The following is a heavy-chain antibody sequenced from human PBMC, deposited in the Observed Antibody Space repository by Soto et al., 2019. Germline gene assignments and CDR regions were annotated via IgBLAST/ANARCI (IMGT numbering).Heavy chain of an antibody. J-gene: IGHJ4*02. Sequence: GGSLRLSCSASGFTFSNYGMLWVRQAPGKGLQYVSGISSSGDNTYYADSVKGRFTISRDNSENTVYLQMSSLRPEDTAVYYCVKELPKFCSHGYNWGQGILVTSPQ. CDR2: ISSSGDNT. CDR3: VKELPKFCSHGYN. D-gene: IGHD5-18*01. CDR1: GFTFSNYG. V-gene: IGHV3-64D*06.